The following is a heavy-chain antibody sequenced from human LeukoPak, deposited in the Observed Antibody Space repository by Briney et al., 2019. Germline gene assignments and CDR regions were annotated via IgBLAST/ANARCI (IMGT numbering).Heavy chain of an antibody. V-gene: IGHV3-30*02. CDR3: AKVRQRAYYYDSSGYRNWFDP. J-gene: IGHJ5*02. Sequence: GGSLRLSCAASGFTFSSYGMHWVRQAPGKGLEWVAFIRYDGSNKYYADSVKGRFTISRDNSKNTLYLQMNSLRAEDTAVYYCAKVRQRAYYYDSSGYRNWFDPWGQGTLVTVSS. CDR1: GFTFSSYG. D-gene: IGHD3-22*01. CDR2: IRYDGSNK.